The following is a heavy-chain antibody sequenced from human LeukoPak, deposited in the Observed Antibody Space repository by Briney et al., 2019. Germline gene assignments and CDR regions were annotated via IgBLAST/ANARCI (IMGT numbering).Heavy chain of an antibody. V-gene: IGHV3-23*01. CDR1: GSTLSSNA. CDR2: LTGSGGNT. Sequence: SGGSLRLSCAASGSTLSSNAMSWVRQAPGKGLEWVSALTGSGGNTYYADSVKGRFTISRDNSKNTLYLQMNSLRAEDTAVYYCAKRKREYGDYDYWGQGTLVTVSS. D-gene: IGHD4-17*01. J-gene: IGHJ4*02. CDR3: AKRKREYGDYDY.